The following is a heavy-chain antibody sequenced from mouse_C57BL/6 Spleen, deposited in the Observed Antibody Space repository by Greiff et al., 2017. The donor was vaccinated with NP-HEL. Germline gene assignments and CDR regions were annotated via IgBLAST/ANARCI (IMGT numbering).Heavy chain of an antibody. J-gene: IGHJ4*01. D-gene: IGHD1-1*01. CDR1: GYSFTSYY. Sequence: VQLQQSGPELVKPGASVKISCKASGYSFTSYYIHWVKQRPGQGLEWIGWIYPGSGNTKYNEKFKGKATLTADTSSSTAYMQLSSLTSEDSAVYYCARKEGYYYGSSYVYAMDYWGQGTSVTVSS. V-gene: IGHV1-66*01. CDR2: IYPGSGNT. CDR3: ARKEGYYYGSSYVYAMDY.